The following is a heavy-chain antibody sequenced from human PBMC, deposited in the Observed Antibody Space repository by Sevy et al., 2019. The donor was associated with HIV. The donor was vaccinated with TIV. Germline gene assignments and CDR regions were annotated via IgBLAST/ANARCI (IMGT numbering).Heavy chain of an antibody. Sequence: GESLKISCKASGYRFTSYWIAWVRQMPGKGLEWMGIIYPGDSETRYIPSFQGQVTISADKSISTAYLQRSSLRASDTAMVFCARRGYDTSGYPQYYFDYWGQGTLVTVSS. D-gene: IGHD3-22*01. J-gene: IGHJ4*02. CDR3: ARRGYDTSGYPQYYFDY. V-gene: IGHV5-51*01. CDR2: IYPGDSET. CDR1: GYRFTSYW.